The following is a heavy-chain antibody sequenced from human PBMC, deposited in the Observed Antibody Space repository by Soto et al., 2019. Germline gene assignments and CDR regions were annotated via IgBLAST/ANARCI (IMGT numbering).Heavy chain of an antibody. CDR3: ARDRDVDTAMVEPFDY. CDR1: GFTFSSYG. Sequence: QVQLVESGGGVVQPGRSLRLSCAASGFTFSSYGMHWVRQAPGKGLEWVAVIWYDGSNKYYADSVKGRFTISRDNSKNTLYLQMNSLRAEDTAVYYCARDRDVDTAMVEPFDYWGQGTLVTVSS. J-gene: IGHJ4*02. CDR2: IWYDGSNK. D-gene: IGHD5-18*01. V-gene: IGHV3-33*01.